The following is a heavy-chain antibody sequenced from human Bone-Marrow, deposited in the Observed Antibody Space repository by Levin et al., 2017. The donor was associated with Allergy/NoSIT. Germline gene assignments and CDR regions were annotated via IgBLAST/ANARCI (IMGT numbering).Heavy chain of an antibody. CDR3: AKARDVWYFDR. Sequence: ETLSLTCAGTGFTISSYGMSWVRQAPGKGLEWVSAISGTGGTTYYADSVKGRFTISRDNSKNTLYLQMNSLRVEDTSVYYCAKARDVWYFDRWGRGTLATVSS. CDR2: ISGTGGTT. J-gene: IGHJ2*01. V-gene: IGHV3-23*01. CDR1: GFTISSYG.